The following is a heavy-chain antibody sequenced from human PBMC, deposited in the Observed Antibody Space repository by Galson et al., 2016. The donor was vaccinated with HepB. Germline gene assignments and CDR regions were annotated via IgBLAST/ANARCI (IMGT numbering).Heavy chain of an antibody. D-gene: IGHD3-10*01. V-gene: IGHV3-11*04. Sequence: SLRLSCAASGFTFSAYYMSWIRQTPGKGLEWPSSISDSGDTTYYADSVKGRSTVSRDNADSSLYLQLHGLRADDTAIYYCARGDPGITWFLWDHWGQGTLVTVSS. CDR3: ARGDPGITWFLWDH. CDR1: GFTFSAYY. CDR2: ISDSGDTT. J-gene: IGHJ4*02.